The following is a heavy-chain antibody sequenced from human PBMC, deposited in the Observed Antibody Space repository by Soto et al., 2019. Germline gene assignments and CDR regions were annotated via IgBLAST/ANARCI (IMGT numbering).Heavy chain of an antibody. J-gene: IGHJ5*02. D-gene: IGHD3-10*01. Sequence: QVQLVQSGAEVKKPGASVKVSCKASGYTFTSYGISWVRQAPGQGLEWMGWISAYNGNTNYAQKLQGRVTMTTDTSTSTAYMELRSLRSDDTSVYYCARDRGTGLLWFGEPTRGEGWFDPWGQGTLVTVSS. CDR3: ARDRGTGLLWFGEPTRGEGWFDP. CDR2: ISAYNGNT. V-gene: IGHV1-18*01. CDR1: GYTFTSYG.